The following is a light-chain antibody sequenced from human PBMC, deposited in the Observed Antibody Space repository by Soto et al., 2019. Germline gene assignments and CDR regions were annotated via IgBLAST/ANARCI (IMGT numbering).Light chain of an antibody. Sequence: QSALTQPPSASGSPGQSVTISCTGTSSDVGGYNYVSWYQQHPGKAPKLMIYEVSKRPSGVPDRFSGSKSGNTASLTVSGVEAEDGADYCCSSYAGSSYVFGTGTELTVL. CDR2: EVS. CDR1: SSDVGGYNY. J-gene: IGLJ1*01. V-gene: IGLV2-8*01. CDR3: SSYAGSSYV.